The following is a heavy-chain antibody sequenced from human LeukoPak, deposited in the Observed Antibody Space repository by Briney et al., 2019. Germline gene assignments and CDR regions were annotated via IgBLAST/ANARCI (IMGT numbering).Heavy chain of an antibody. CDR3: ARDIAARYFDY. Sequence: SETLSLTCTGSGGSISNYYWSWIRQPPGKGLEWIGYIYYSGSTNYNPSLKSRVTMSLDTSKKQFSLKLSSVTAADTAVYYCARDIAARYFDYWGQGTLVTVSS. D-gene: IGHD6-6*01. CDR2: IYYSGST. V-gene: IGHV4-59*01. CDR1: GGSISNYY. J-gene: IGHJ4*02.